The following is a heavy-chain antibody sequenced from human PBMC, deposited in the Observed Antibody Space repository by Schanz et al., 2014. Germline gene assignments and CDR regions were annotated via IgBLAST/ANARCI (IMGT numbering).Heavy chain of an antibody. CDR2: IGTSGGT. J-gene: IGHJ4*02. CDR3: ARIGGSVFDY. CDR1: GLIFSNYV. Sequence: EVQLLESGGGLVQPGGSLKLSCAASGLIFSNYVMSWVRQAPGTGLEWVSTIGTSGGTNYAESVKGRFTISRDNSKNTLYLQMNSLRAEDTAVYYCARIGGSVFDYWAQGTLVTVSS. V-gene: IGHV3-23*01. D-gene: IGHD3-10*01.